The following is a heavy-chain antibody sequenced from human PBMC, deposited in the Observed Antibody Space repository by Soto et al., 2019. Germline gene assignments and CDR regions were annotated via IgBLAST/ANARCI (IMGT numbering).Heavy chain of an antibody. J-gene: IGHJ6*02. CDR2: IYYSGST. Sequence: QVQLQESGPGLVKPSQTLSLTCTVSGGSISSGGYYWSWIRQHPGKGLEWIGYIYYSGSTYYNPSLKSRVTISVDTSKNHFSLKLSSVTAADTAVYYCAREIDPVATARYSNYYYGMDVWGQGTTVTVSS. V-gene: IGHV4-31*03. D-gene: IGHD1-26*01. CDR1: GGSISSGGYY. CDR3: AREIDPVATARYSNYYYGMDV.